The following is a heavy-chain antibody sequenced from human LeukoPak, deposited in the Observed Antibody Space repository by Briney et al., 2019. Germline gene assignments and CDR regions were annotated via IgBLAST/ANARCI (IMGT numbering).Heavy chain of an antibody. CDR3: AKDPARNDWFPED. D-gene: IGHD3-9*01. CDR2: LRNDESTQ. Sequence: GGSLRLSCAASGFTFSNAWMSWVRQAPGKGLEWVAFLRNDESTQYYSDSVKGRFTISRDNSKNMLYLQMNSLRPEDTAVYYCAKDPARNDWFPEDWGQGTLVTVSS. CDR1: GFTFSNAW. J-gene: IGHJ4*02. V-gene: IGHV3-30*02.